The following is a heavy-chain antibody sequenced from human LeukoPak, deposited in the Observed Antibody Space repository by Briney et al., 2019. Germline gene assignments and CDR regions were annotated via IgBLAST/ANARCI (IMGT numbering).Heavy chain of an antibody. D-gene: IGHD3-10*01. CDR1: GYSITTAYY. J-gene: IGHJ3*02. CDR2: FFVRGST. CDR3: ARGILWFGESHAFDI. Sequence: SETLSLTCSVSGYSITTAYYWGWIRQPPGKGLEWIGSFFVRGSTYYNPSLKSRVTISLDASKNQFSLTLSSVTAADTAVYYCARGILWFGESHAFDIWGQGTMVTVSS. V-gene: IGHV4-38-2*02.